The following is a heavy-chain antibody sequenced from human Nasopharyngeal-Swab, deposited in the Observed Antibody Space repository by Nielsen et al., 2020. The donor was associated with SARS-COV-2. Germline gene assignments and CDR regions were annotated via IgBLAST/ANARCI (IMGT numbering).Heavy chain of an antibody. J-gene: IGHJ6*02. V-gene: IGHV1-18*01. CDR1: GYTFTSYG. Sequence: ASVKVSCKASGYTFTSYGISWVRQAPGQGLEWMGWISAYNGNTNYAQKLQGRVTMTTDTSTSTAYMELRNLRSDDTAVYYCARDGGSYYDYYYGMDVWGQGTTVTVSS. CDR3: ARDGGSYYDYYYGMDV. D-gene: IGHD1-26*01. CDR2: ISAYNGNT.